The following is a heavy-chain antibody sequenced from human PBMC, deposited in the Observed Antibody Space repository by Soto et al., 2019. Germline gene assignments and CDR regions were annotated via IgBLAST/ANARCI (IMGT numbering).Heavy chain of an antibody. J-gene: IGHJ4*02. CDR3: ASFPIYDYGYDDDY. Sequence: QPGGSLRLSCAASGFTFRRYAMSWVRQAPGKGLEWVSTISGNGDTTYYKDSVKGRFTISRDNSKNTLYLQMNSLRAEDTAVYFCASFPIYDYGYDDDYWGQGTLVTVSS. V-gene: IGHV3-23*01. D-gene: IGHD4-17*01. CDR1: GFTFRRYA. CDR2: ISGNGDTT.